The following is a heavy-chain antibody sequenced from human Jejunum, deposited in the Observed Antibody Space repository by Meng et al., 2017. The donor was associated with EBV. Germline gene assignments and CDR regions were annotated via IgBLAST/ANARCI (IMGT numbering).Heavy chain of an antibody. CDR1: GGSITDHY. D-gene: IGHD2-21*02. V-gene: IGHV4-34*01. CDR2: INHRGT. J-gene: IGHJ4*02. CDR3: ARARGDFD. Sequence: QVQVPQWGAGLLKPSEALSLTCAFCGGSITDHYWSWIRQPPGKGLEWIGEINHRGTMYNPSFKSRVTISRDTSKNQFSLKLNSVTAADTAVYFCARARGDFDWGQGTLVTVSS.